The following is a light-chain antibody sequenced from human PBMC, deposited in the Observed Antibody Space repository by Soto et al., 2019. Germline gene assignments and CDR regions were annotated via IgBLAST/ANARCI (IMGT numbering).Light chain of an antibody. CDR3: SSYTSSGTLVV. CDR2: DVS. Sequence: QSALTQPASVSGSPGQSISISCTGTSSDVGGYNYVSWYQQHPGKAPKLMIYDVSNRPSGVSNRFSDSKSGNTASLTISGLQAEDEADYYCSSYTSSGTLVVFGGGTKLTFL. CDR1: SSDVGGYNY. J-gene: IGLJ2*01. V-gene: IGLV2-14*01.